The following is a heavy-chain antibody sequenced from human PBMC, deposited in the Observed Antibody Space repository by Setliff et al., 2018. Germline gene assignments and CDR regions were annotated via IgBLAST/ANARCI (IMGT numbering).Heavy chain of an antibody. CDR1: GGTFRSYG. V-gene: IGHV1-69*05. J-gene: IGHJ4*02. D-gene: IGHD3-22*01. Sequence: ASVKVSCKASGGTFRSYGISWVRQAPGQGLEWMGGIIPIFGTANYAQKFQGRVTITTDESTSTAYMELSSLRSEDTAVYYCARAPLSGYYSSPFDYWGQGTLVTVSS. CDR3: ARAPLSGYYSSPFDY. CDR2: IIPIFGTA.